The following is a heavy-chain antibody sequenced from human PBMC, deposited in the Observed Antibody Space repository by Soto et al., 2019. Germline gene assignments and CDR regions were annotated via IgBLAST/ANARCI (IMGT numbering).Heavy chain of an antibody. CDR1: GGTFSSYA. CDR3: ARRSGTDSSSGYDPVGFDY. J-gene: IGHJ4*02. V-gene: IGHV1-69*12. Sequence: QVQLVQSGAEVKKPGSSVKVSCKASGGTFSSYAISWVRQAPGQGLEWMGGIIPIFGTANYAQKFQGRVQITADEXXSXASXELSSLRSEDTAVYYCARRSGTDSSSGYDPVGFDYWGQGTLVTVSS. D-gene: IGHD6-13*01. CDR2: IIPIFGTA.